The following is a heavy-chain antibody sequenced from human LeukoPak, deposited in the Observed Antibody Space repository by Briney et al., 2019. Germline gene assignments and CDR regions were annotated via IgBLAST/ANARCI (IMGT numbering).Heavy chain of an antibody. CDR1: GGSISSADYS. D-gene: IGHD6-6*01. CDR3: ARDITPRRAFDI. J-gene: IGHJ3*02. CDR2: IYYSGST. V-gene: IGHV4-30-4*07. Sequence: SQTLSLTCAVSGGSISSADYSWSWIRQPPGKGLEWIGYIYYSGSTYYNPSLKSRVIISVDTSKNHFSLKLSSVTAADTAVYYCARDITPRRAFDIWGQGTMVTVSS.